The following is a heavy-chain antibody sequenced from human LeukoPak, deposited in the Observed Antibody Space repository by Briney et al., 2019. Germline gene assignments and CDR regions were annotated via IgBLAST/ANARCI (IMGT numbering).Heavy chain of an antibody. D-gene: IGHD3-10*01. CDR2: IKSDGSST. CDR3: RIWFGNSAGFDM. Sequence: PGGSLRLSCAASGFTFSTYWMHWVRQVPGKGLVWVSRIKSDGSSTTYADSVEGRFTISRDNAMNTVYLQMNSLRAEDTAMYYCRIWFGNSAGFDMWGQGTMVTVSS. V-gene: IGHV3-74*01. CDR1: GFTFSTYW. J-gene: IGHJ3*02.